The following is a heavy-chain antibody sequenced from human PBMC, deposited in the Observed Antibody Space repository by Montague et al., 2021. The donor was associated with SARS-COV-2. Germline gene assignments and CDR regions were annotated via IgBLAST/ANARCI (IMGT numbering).Heavy chain of an antibody. CDR3: VGVDSAVVTFDY. CDR1: DGSISGNSYY. V-gene: IGHV4-39*01. Sequence: SETLSLTCTVSDGSISGNSYYWGWIRQPPGKGLQWIGGVHYGGSTYYNPSLKSRVTTSVDTSKNQFSLRLSSVTAADTALYYCVGVDSAVVTFDYWGQGTLVTVSS. D-gene: IGHD5-18*01. J-gene: IGHJ4*01. CDR2: VHYGGST.